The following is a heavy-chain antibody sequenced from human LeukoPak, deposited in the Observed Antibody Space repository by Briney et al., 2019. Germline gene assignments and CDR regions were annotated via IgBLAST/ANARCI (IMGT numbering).Heavy chain of an antibody. V-gene: IGHV3-33*06. J-gene: IGHJ3*02. CDR3: AKDFEDALDI. CDR2: IWFDGSNK. Sequence: GGSLRLSCAASGFTFSSYGMHWVRQAPGKGLEWVAVIWFDGSNKYYADSVRGRFTISRDNSKNTLYLQMNSLRAEDTAVYYCAKDFEDALDIWGQGTMVTVSS. CDR1: GFTFSSYG.